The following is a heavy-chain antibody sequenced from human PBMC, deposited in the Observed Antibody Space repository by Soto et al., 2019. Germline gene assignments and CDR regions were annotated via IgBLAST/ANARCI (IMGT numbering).Heavy chain of an antibody. CDR3: ARAKVTIFGVALDY. D-gene: IGHD3-3*01. V-gene: IGHV1-3*01. J-gene: IGHJ4*02. CDR1: GCTFTSYA. CDR2: INAGNGNT. Sequence: ASVKVSCKASGCTFTSYAMHWVRQAPGQRLEWMGWINAGNGNTKYSQKFQGRVTITRDTSASTAYMELSSLRSEDTAVYYCARAKVTIFGVALDYWGQGTLVTVSS.